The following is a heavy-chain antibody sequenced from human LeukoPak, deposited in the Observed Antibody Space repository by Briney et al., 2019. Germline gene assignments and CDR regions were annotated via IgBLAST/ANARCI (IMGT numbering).Heavy chain of an antibody. J-gene: IGHJ6*02. CDR2: ISGSGGST. CDR1: GFTFTNYG. Sequence: SGGSLRLSCAASGFTFTNYGMSWVRQAPGKGLEWVSTISGSGGSTHYADSVKGRFTISRDNSKNTLYLQMNSLRAEDTAVYYCAKDPYYYDSSGYGYGMDVWGQGTTVTVSS. V-gene: IGHV3-23*01. CDR3: AKDPYYYDSSGYGYGMDV. D-gene: IGHD3-22*01.